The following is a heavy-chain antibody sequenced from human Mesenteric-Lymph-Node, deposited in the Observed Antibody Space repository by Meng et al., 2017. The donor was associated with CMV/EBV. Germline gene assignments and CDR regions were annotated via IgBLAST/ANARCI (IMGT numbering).Heavy chain of an antibody. J-gene: IGHJ4*02. CDR1: GFTFSNYN. V-gene: IGHV3-48*04. Sequence: GESLKISCAASGFTFSNYNMNWVRQAPGKGLEWLSYISSSSTTIYYADSVKGRFTISRDNAKNSLYLQMNGLRAEDTAVYYCARRGDAGYFDYWGQGILVTVSS. CDR2: ISSSSTTI. D-gene: IGHD2-21*02. CDR3: ARRGDAGYFDY.